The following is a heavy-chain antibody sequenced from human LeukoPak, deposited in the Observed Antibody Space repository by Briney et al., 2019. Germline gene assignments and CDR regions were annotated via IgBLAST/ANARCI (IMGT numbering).Heavy chain of an antibody. CDR2: ITRSGSII. CDR1: GFTFSSYA. V-gene: IGHV3-48*03. CDR3: ARDRDFSMDV. J-gene: IGHJ6*02. Sequence: PGGSLRLSCAASGFTFSSYAMNWVRQAPGKGLECVSYITRSGSIIQYADSVKGRFTISRDNANNSLYLQMNSLRAEDTAVYYCARDRDFSMDVWGQGTTVTVSS. D-gene: IGHD3/OR15-3a*01.